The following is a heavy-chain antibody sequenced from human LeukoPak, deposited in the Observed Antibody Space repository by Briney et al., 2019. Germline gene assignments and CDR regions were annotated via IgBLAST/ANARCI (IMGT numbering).Heavy chain of an antibody. CDR1: GLTFSSYG. Sequence: GGSLRLSCAPSGLTFSSYGMHWVRQAPGQGLEWEAVISYDGSNKYYADSVKGRFTISRDNSKNTLYLQMNSLRAEDTAVYYCAKVNTRGYSYADAFDIWGQGTMVTVSS. CDR3: AKVNTRGYSYADAFDI. J-gene: IGHJ3*02. CDR2: ISYDGSNK. V-gene: IGHV3-30*18. D-gene: IGHD5-18*01.